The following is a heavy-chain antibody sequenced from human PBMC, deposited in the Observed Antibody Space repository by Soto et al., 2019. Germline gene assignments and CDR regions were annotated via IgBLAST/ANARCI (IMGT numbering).Heavy chain of an antibody. D-gene: IGHD3-10*01. CDR2: INVGNGNT. CDR3: AKDLSMGEPYYYYYGMDV. Sequence: ASLKVACKTPGYTFTRYNIRCGRHTPGQRLEWIGWINVGNGNTRYSQKFQGRLTLTRDTPGNTAYLELNSLISEDTAVYYCAKDLSMGEPYYYYYGMDVWGQGTTVTVS. J-gene: IGHJ6*02. V-gene: IGHV1-3*01. CDR1: GYTFTRYN.